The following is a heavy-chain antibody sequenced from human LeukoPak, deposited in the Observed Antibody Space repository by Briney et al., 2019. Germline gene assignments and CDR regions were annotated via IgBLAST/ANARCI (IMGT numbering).Heavy chain of an antibody. D-gene: IGHD3-10*01. J-gene: IGHJ4*02. CDR1: GYIFTNYW. CDR3: ARQSRDGSKTRGYYFDS. CDR2: IYPADSDT. Sequence: GESLKISCQVSGYIFTNYWIGWVRQMPGKGLESMGIIYPADSDTTYSPSFEGQVTISADKSIDTVYLQWSSLKASDTATYYCARQSRDGSKTRGYYFDSWGQGTLVIVSS. V-gene: IGHV5-51*01.